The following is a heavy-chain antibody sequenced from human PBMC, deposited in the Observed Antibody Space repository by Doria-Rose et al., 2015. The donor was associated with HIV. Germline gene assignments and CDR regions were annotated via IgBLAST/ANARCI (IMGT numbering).Heavy chain of an antibody. J-gene: IGHJ4*02. CDR2: MFSDDER. Sequence: SGPVLVKPTETLTLTCTVSGVSLSSPGMGVSWIRQPPGKALEWLANMFSDDERSYKTSLMSRLTISRGTSKSQVVLTMTDMDPVDTATYYCARIKSSRWYHKYYFDFWGQGTLVIVSA. D-gene: IGHD6-13*01. CDR3: ARIKSSRWYHKYYFDF. CDR1: GVSLSSPGMG. V-gene: IGHV2-26*01.